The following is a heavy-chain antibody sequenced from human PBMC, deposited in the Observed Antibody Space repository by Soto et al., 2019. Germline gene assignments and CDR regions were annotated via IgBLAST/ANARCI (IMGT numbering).Heavy chain of an antibody. D-gene: IGHD5-18*01. J-gene: IGHJ2*01. CDR3: ARCGYSYGLSYWYFDL. CDR2: INHSGST. Sequence: SETLSLTCAVYGGSFSGYYWSWIRQPPGKGLEWNGEINHSGSTNYNPSLKSRVTISVDTSKNQFSLKLSSVTAADTAVYYCARCGYSYGLSYWYFDLWGRGTLVTVSS. V-gene: IGHV4-34*01. CDR1: GGSFSGYY.